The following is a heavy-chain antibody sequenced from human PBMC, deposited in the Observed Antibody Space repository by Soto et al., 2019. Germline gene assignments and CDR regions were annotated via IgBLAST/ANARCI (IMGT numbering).Heavy chain of an antibody. CDR3: ARSPGISGSTFFDF. CDR1: GFTFSSYA. CDR2: ISGSGGST. D-gene: IGHD1-7*01. V-gene: IGHV3-23*01. J-gene: IGHJ4*02. Sequence: TGGSLRLSCAASGFTFSSYAMSWVRQAPGKGLEWVSDISGSGGSTYYADSVKGRFTISRDDAKNTLYLQMNSLRAEDTSVYYCARSPGISGSTFFDFWGQGIPVTVSS.